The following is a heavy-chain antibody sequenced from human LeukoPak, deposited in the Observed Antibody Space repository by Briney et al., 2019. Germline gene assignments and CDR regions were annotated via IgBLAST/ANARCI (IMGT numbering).Heavy chain of an antibody. Sequence: GGSLRLSCAASGFAFSSYAMSWVRQAPGKGLEWVSVTSGSGGNLYYADSVKGRFTISRDNSKNTVYLHMNSLRAEDTALDYCGKETGIILVRGAVDYWGQGTLVTVSS. V-gene: IGHV3-23*01. D-gene: IGHD3-10*01. J-gene: IGHJ4*02. CDR3: GKETGIILVRGAVDY. CDR1: GFAFSSYA. CDR2: TSGSGGNL.